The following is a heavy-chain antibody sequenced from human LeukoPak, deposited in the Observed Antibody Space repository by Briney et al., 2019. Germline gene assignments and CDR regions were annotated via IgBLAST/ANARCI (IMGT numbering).Heavy chain of an antibody. CDR2: ISGSGGST. Sequence: GGSLGLSCAASGFSFSSYAMSWVRQAPGKGLEWVSAISGSGGSTYYADSVKGRFTISRDYSKNTLYLQMNSLRAEDTAVYYCAKEWTYWFDPWGQGTLVTVSS. CDR1: GFSFSSYA. D-gene: IGHD3/OR15-3a*01. V-gene: IGHV3-23*01. J-gene: IGHJ5*02. CDR3: AKEWTYWFDP.